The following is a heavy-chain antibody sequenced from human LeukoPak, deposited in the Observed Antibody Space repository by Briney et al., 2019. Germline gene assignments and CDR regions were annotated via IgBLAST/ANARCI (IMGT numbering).Heavy chain of an antibody. V-gene: IGHV3-74*01. CDR2: IKSDGST. Sequence: GGSLRLSCAASGFTFSSYWMHWVRQAPGKGLMWVARIKSDGSTIYADSVQGRFIISRDNAKNMVYLQMNSLRADDTAIYYCTRAITYFYGSVTYDWFDSWGQGTRVTVSS. J-gene: IGHJ5*01. CDR1: GFTFSSYW. D-gene: IGHD3-10*01. CDR3: TRAITYFYGSVTYDWFDS.